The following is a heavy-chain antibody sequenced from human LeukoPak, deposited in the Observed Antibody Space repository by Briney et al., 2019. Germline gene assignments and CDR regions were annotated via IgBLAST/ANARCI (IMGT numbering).Heavy chain of an antibody. J-gene: IGHJ4*02. Sequence: SETLSLTCAVYGGSFSGYYWSWIRQPPGKGLEWIGEINHSGSTNYNPSLKSRVTISVDTSKNQFSLKLRSVTAADTAVYYCARLGEGCSRTSCPYFDYWGQGTLVTVSS. CDR1: GGSFSGYY. D-gene: IGHD2-2*01. CDR3: ARLGEGCSRTSCPYFDY. V-gene: IGHV4-34*01. CDR2: INHSGST.